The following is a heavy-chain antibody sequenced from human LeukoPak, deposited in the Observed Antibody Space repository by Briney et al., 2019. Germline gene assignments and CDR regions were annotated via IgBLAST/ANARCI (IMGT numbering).Heavy chain of an antibody. J-gene: IGHJ5*02. Sequence: GASVKVSCKASGYTFTSYGISWVRQAPGQGLEWMGWISAYNGNTHYAQKLQGRVTMTTDTATTTAYMELRSLRSDDTAVYYCARVPDIVVVPALNRVWFDPWGQGTLVTVSS. D-gene: IGHD2-2*01. CDR3: ARVPDIVVVPALNRVWFDP. V-gene: IGHV1-18*01. CDR2: ISAYNGNT. CDR1: GYTFTSYG.